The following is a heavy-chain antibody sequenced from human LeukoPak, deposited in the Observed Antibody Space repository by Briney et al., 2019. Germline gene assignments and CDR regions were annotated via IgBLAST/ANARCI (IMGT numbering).Heavy chain of an antibody. J-gene: IGHJ4*02. CDR3: ARDEYNLSHYYY. CDR2: MNPNRGDT. CDR1: GYTFTSYD. V-gene: IGHV1-8*01. D-gene: IGHD1-14*01. Sequence: ASVKVSCKASGYTFTSYDIHWVRQATGQGLEWMGRMNPNRGDTDYAQKFQGRVTMTRDTSISTAYMELSSLRSEDTALYYCARDEYNLSHYYYWGQGTLVTVSS.